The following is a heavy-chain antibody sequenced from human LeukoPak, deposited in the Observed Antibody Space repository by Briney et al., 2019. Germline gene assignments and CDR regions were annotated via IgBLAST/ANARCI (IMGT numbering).Heavy chain of an antibody. V-gene: IGHV3-23*01. CDR1: GFTFRNYA. J-gene: IGHJ4*02. D-gene: IGHD5-12*01. CDR2: IPSSGDGT. Sequence: GGSPRLSCAASGFTFRNYAMTWVRQAPGKGLEWVSSIPSSGDGTYYADSVKGRFTISGDNSKNMLYLQMNSLRAEDTAVYYCARRTSGAFDFWDQGTLVTVSS. CDR3: ARRTSGAFDF.